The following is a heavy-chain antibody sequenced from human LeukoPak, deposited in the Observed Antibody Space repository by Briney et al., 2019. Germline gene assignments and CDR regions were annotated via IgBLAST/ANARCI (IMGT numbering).Heavy chain of an antibody. D-gene: IGHD5-24*01. CDR2: IIPIFGTA. CDR3: ARGRDGLDMRIDY. CDR1: GGTFSSYA. J-gene: IGHJ4*02. V-gene: IGHV1-69*13. Sequence: SVKVSCKASGGTFSSYAISWVRQAPGQGLEWMGGIIPIFGTANYAQKFQGRVTITADESTSTAYMELSSLRSEDTAVYYCARGRDGLDMRIDYWGQGTLVTVSS.